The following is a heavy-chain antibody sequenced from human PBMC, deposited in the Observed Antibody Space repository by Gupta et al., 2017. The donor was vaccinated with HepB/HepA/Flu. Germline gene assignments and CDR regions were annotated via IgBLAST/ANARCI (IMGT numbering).Heavy chain of an antibody. J-gene: IGHJ5*02. CDR2: IRGCRGET. CDR1: GFPFNRYA. V-gene: IGHV3-23*01. Sequence: EVQLSASGGGLVQPGGSLRLSCAAAGFPFNRYAMNWLRQAPGKGLEVVSTIRGCRGETHDAGGVKGRFTISRDNSENTLSLPLNNLRVEDTAIYYCAKSGPFYGGILYDPWGQGILVTVSS. D-gene: IGHD4-23*01. CDR3: AKSGPFYGGILYDP.